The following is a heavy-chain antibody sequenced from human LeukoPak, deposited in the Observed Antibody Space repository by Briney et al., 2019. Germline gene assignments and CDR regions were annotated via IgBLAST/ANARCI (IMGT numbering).Heavy chain of an antibody. Sequence: ASVKVSCRASGYTFTGYYIHWVRHAPGQGLEWMGWINPNSGGTNYAQKFQGRVTMTRDTSISTAYMELSRLRSDDTAVYYCASDSSGYYAHFDYWGQGTLVTVSS. D-gene: IGHD3-22*01. V-gene: IGHV1-2*02. J-gene: IGHJ4*02. CDR2: INPNSGGT. CDR3: ASDSSGYYAHFDY. CDR1: GYTFTGYY.